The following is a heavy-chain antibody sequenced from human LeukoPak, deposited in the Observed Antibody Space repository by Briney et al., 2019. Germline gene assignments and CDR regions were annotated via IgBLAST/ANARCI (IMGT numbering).Heavy chain of an antibody. CDR3: ARVWDIVVVPAAIPEDY. CDR1: GFTFSSYA. D-gene: IGHD2-2*02. J-gene: IGHJ4*02. CDR2: IPYDGSNK. V-gene: IGHV3-30-3*01. Sequence: GGSLRLSCAASGFTFSSYAMHWVRQAPGKGLEWVAVIPYDGSNKYYADSVKGRFTISRDNSKNTLYLQMNSLRAEDTAVYYCARVWDIVVVPAAIPEDYWGQGTLVTVSS.